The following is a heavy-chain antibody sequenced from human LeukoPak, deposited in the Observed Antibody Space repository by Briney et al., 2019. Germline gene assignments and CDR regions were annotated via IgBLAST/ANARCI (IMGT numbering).Heavy chain of an antibody. V-gene: IGHV3-33*01. J-gene: IGHJ4*02. CDR3: AREMGFTDKPPFDY. D-gene: IGHD2-8*02. CDR2: IWYDGSNK. Sequence: PGGSLRLSCAASGFTFSSYGMHWVRQAPGKGLEWVAVIWYDGSNKHYADSVKGRFTISRDNSKNTLYLQMNSLRAEDTAVYYCAREMGFTDKPPFDYWGQGTLVTVSS. CDR1: GFTFSSYG.